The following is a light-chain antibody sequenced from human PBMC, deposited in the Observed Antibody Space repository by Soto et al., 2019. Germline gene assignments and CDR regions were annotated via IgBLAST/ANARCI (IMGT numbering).Light chain of an antibody. Sequence: EIVMTQSPATLSVSPGERATLSCRASQIVSSNVAWYQQKAGQAPRLLINDASTWATGIPARFSGSGSGTEFTLTINSLQSEDFAVYYCQQYNNWPPMYTFGQGTKLEIK. CDR2: DAS. J-gene: IGKJ2*01. V-gene: IGKV3-15*01. CDR3: QQYNNWPPMYT. CDR1: QIVSSN.